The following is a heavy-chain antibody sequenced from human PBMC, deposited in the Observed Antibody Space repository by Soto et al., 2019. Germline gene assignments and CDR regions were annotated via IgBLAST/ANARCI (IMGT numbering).Heavy chain of an antibody. Sequence: GGSLRLSCAASGFTFSSYAMSWVRQAPGKGLDWVSAISGSGVSTYYADSVKGRFTISRDNSKNTLYLQMNSLRAEDTAVYYCAKSPGMYYYDSSGYYHSDYWGQGTLVTVSS. CDR2: ISGSGVST. D-gene: IGHD3-22*01. V-gene: IGHV3-23*01. CDR1: GFTFSSYA. J-gene: IGHJ4*02. CDR3: AKSPGMYYYDSSGYYHSDY.